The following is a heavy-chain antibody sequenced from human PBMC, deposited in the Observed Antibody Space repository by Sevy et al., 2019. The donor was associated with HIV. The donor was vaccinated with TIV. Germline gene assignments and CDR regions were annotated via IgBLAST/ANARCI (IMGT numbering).Heavy chain of an antibody. J-gene: IGHJ4*02. CDR1: GFTFSDYY. CDR3: LRGGGGY. V-gene: IGHV3-7*01. Sequence: GGSLRLSCAASGFTFSDYYMTWVRQAPGKGLEWVASINRDGSEKFHVDSVKGRFTIYRDNMKKSLFLQMNSLRVEDTAVYYCLRGGGGYWGQEILVTVSS. D-gene: IGHD2-15*01. CDR2: INRDGSEK.